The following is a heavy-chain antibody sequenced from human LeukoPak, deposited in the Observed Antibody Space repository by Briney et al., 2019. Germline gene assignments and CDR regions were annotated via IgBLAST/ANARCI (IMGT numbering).Heavy chain of an antibody. D-gene: IGHD3-16*01. J-gene: IGHJ3*02. CDR2: MYYSGST. V-gene: IGHV4-59*01. Sequence: SETLSLTCSVSGGSLNSYYWSWIRQPPGKGLEWIGYMYYSGSTNYNPSLKSRVTISKDMSKNQFSLRLTSMTAADTAVYYCARVGGAPLGAFDIWGQGTMVTVSS. CDR1: GGSLNSYY. CDR3: ARVGGAPLGAFDI.